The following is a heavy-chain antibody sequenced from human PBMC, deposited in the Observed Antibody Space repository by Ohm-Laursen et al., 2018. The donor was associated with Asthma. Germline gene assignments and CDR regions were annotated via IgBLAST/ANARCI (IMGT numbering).Heavy chain of an antibody. Sequence: SLRLSCAASGFTFRSYAMHWVRQAPGKGLEWVAVGGSYYDGGLKYYADSVNGRFTVSRDDSMNTLYLQMNSLRAEDTAVYYCAKSKVTIFGGEGMDVWGQGTTVTVSS. V-gene: IGHV3-30-3*02. J-gene: IGHJ6*02. CDR1: GFTFRSYA. D-gene: IGHD3-3*01. CDR2: GGSYYDGGLK. CDR3: AKSKVTIFGGEGMDV.